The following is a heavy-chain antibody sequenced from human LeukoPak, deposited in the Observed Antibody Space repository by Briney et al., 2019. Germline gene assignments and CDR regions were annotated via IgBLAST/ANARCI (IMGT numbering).Heavy chain of an antibody. D-gene: IGHD3-10*01. Sequence: GGSLRLSCAASGFTFNSYNMNWVRQAPGKGLEWVSSISSSRSYIYYADSVKGRFTISRDSAKNSLYLQMNSLRAEDTAVYYCARDISPTITMVRGLSGLMDVWGQGTTVTVSS. CDR2: ISSSRSYI. J-gene: IGHJ6*02. CDR3: ARDISPTITMVRGLSGLMDV. CDR1: GFTFNSYN. V-gene: IGHV3-21*01.